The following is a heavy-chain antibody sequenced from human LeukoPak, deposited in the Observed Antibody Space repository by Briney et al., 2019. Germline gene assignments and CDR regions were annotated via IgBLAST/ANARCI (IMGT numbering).Heavy chain of an antibody. V-gene: IGHV3-53*01. D-gene: IGHD1-26*01. CDR3: AKESPGWELHLDY. Sequence: GGSLRLSCAASGFTVSSNYMSWVRQAPGKGLEWVSVIYSGGSTYYADSVKGRFTISRDNSKNTLYLQMNSLRAEDTAVYYCAKESPGWELHLDYWGQGTLVTVSS. CDR2: IYSGGST. J-gene: IGHJ4*02. CDR1: GFTVSSNY.